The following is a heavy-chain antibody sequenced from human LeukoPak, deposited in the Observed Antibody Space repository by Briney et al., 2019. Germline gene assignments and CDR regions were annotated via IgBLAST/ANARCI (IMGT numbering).Heavy chain of an antibody. CDR2: IWREGNNR. D-gene: IGHD2-8*02. CDR3: AKGPGASVSGFHMDV. Sequence: GGPLRFSCAALGFTFRTYGMHWFRKATGKALNGGSFIWREGNNRFYADSVKGRFIISRDNYKNMLYLQMDTLRDEDTALYYCAKGPGASVSGFHMDVWGKGTTVIVSS. CDR1: GFTFRTYG. J-gene: IGHJ6*03. V-gene: IGHV3-30*02.